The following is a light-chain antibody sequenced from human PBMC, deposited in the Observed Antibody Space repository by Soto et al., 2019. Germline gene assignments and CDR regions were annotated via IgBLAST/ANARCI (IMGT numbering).Light chain of an antibody. CDR2: EVS. Sequence: QSALTQPPSASGSPGQSVTISCTGTSSDVGGYNYVSWYQQHPVKAPKLMIYEVSKRPSGVPDRFSGSKSGNTASLTVSGLQAEDEADYYCSSYAGSTISVFGGGTKLTVL. CDR1: SSDVGGYNY. J-gene: IGLJ2*01. CDR3: SSYAGSTISV. V-gene: IGLV2-8*01.